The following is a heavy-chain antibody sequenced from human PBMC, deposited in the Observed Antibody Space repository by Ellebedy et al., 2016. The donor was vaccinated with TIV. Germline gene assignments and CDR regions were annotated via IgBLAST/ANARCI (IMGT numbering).Heavy chain of an antibody. CDR1: GGSISNFY. J-gene: IGHJ4*02. Sequence: MPSETLSLTCSVSGGSISNFYWNWIRQSPGKGLEWIGYIYYSGGTKYNPSLKSRVTISIDTSKNQFSLRLTSVTVADTAVYYCAGRPNNTPLGPSDYWGQGALVTVSS. CDR2: IYYSGGT. D-gene: IGHD3-16*01. CDR3: AGRPNNTPLGPSDY. V-gene: IGHV4-59*01.